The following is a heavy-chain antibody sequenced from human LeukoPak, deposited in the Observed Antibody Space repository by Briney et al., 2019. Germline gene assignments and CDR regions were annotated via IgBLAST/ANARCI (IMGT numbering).Heavy chain of an antibody. V-gene: IGHV3-21*01. J-gene: IGHJ6*03. D-gene: IGHD1-26*01. CDR1: GFTFSSYN. Sequence: GGSLRLSCATSGFTFSSYNMNWVRQAPGKGLEWVSSITSGSSYRFYADSVKGRFTISRDNAKNSLYLQMNSLRAEDTAVYYCARDPYSGSYGNYYYYFMDVWGKGTTVTISS. CDR2: ITSGSSYR. CDR3: ARDPYSGSYGNYYYYFMDV.